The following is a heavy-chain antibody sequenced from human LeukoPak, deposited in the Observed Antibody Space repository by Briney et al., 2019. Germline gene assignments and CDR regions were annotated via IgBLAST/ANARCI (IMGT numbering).Heavy chain of an antibody. CDR2: IYYSGST. CDR1: GGSISSGGYY. J-gene: IGHJ5*02. CDR3: ARARWGSSSSRWFDP. Sequence: SQTLSLTCTVSGGSISSGGYYWSWIRQHPGKGLEWIGYIYYSGSTYYNPSLKSRVTISVDTSKNQFSLKPSSVTAADTAVYYCARARWGSSSSRWFDPWGQGTLVTVSS. D-gene: IGHD6-6*01. V-gene: IGHV4-31*03.